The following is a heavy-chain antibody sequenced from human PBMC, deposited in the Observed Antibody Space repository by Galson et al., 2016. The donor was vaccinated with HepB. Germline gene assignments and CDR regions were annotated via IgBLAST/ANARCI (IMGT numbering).Heavy chain of an antibody. V-gene: IGHV3-30*03. CDR1: GFTFSSYG. D-gene: IGHD1-1*01. CDR2: ISYDGSNK. Sequence: SLSLPCAASGFTFSSYGVHWVRQAPGKGLQWVAFISYDGSNKKYADSVKGRFTITRDNAQNSVYLQMNTLRADDTAVYYCARSVEGHFDYWGQGILVTVSS. J-gene: IGHJ4*02. CDR3: ARSVEGHFDY.